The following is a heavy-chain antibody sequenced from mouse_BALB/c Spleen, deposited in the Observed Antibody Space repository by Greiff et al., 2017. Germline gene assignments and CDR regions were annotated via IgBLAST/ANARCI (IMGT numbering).Heavy chain of an antibody. Sequence: EVKLVESGPELVKPGASVKISCKASGYSFTGYFMNWVMQSHGKSLEWIGRINPYNGDTFYNQKFKGKATLTVDKSSSTAHMELRSLASEDSAVYYCARWEDYGDWGQGTLVTVSA. J-gene: IGHJ3*01. CDR3: ARWEDYGD. CDR2: INPYNGDT. V-gene: IGHV1-20*02. D-gene: IGHD2-4*01. CDR1: GYSFTGYF.